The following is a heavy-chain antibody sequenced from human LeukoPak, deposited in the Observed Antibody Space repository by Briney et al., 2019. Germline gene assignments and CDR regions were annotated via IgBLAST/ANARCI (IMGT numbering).Heavy chain of an antibody. D-gene: IGHD6-13*01. V-gene: IGHV4-61*02. CDR3: ARLVVSSWYHEVLLGRDY. CDR2: IYTSGST. J-gene: IGHJ4*02. Sequence: KTSETLSLTCTVSGGSISSGSYYWSWIRQPAGKGLEWIGRIYTSGSTNYNPSLKSRVTISVDTSKNQFSLKLSSVTAADTAVYYCARLVVSSWYHEVLLGRDYWGQGTLVTVSS. CDR1: GGSISSGSYY.